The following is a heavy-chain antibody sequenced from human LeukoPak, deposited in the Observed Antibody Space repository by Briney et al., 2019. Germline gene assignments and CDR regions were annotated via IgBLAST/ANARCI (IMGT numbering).Heavy chain of an antibody. CDR1: GFTFSSYA. D-gene: IGHD3-10*01. CDR2: ISGSGGST. Sequence: GGSLRLSCAASGFTFSSYAMSWVRQAPGQGLEWVSAISGSGGSTYYADSVKGRFTISRDNSKNTLYLQMNSLRAEDTAVYYCAKDRGGRRYYYYYYMDVWGKGTTVTVSS. CDR3: AKDRGGRRYYYYYYMDV. V-gene: IGHV3-23*01. J-gene: IGHJ6*03.